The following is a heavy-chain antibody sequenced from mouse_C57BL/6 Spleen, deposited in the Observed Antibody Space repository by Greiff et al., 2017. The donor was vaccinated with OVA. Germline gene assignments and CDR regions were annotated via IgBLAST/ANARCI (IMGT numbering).Heavy chain of an antibody. V-gene: IGHV1-19*01. D-gene: IGHD1-1*01. CDR1: GYTFTDYY. J-gene: IGHJ1*03. Sequence: EVQLQQSGPVLVKPGASVKMSCKASGYTFTDYYMNWVKQSHGKSLEWLGVINPYNGGTSYNQKFKGKATVTVDKSSSTAYMELNSLTSEDSAVYYCARSITTVVYWYFDVWGTGTTVTVSS. CDR2: INPYNGGT. CDR3: ARSITTVVYWYFDV.